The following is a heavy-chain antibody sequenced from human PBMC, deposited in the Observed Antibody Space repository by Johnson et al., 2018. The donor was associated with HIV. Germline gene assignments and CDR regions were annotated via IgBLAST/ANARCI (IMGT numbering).Heavy chain of an antibody. J-gene: IGHJ3*02. CDR1: GFTVSSTY. CDR2: IYSDGAT. Sequence: MLLVESGGGLVQPGGSLRLSCAASGFTVSSTYMSWVRQAPGKGLEWVSIIYSDGATYYADSIKGRFTISRDNSKNILYLQMNSLRAEDTAVYYCARDGKAGYCTNGVCYSDAFDIWGQGEMVTVSS. CDR3: ARDGKAGYCTNGVCYSDAFDI. D-gene: IGHD2-8*01. V-gene: IGHV3-66*01.